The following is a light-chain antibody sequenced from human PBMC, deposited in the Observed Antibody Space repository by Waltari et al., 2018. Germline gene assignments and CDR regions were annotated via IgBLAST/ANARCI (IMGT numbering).Light chain of an antibody. Sequence: QSVLTQPPSVSGAPGQRVTIPCTGSDSTIGAGSDVHWYQHLPGTAPKLLIHGNTNRPSGVSDRFSGSKSGTSGSLAITGLQAEDEAYYYCQSYDRSLTGSWVFGGGTKLTVL. CDR1: DSTIGAGSD. J-gene: IGLJ3*02. V-gene: IGLV1-40*01. CDR2: GNT. CDR3: QSYDRSLTGSWV.